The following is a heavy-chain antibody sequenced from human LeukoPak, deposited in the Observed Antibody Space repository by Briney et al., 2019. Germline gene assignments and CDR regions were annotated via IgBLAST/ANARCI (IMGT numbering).Heavy chain of an antibody. D-gene: IGHD2-15*01. CDR3: ITDIGGGSRAIDY. J-gene: IGHJ4*02. Sequence: GGSLRLSCATSGFTFNYAWMSGARQAPGKGRDGFARIKSKTDGGTTDYAAPVKGRFTISRDDSKNTLCLQMNSLKTEDTAVYYCITDIGGGSRAIDYWGQGTLVTVSS. V-gene: IGHV3-15*01. CDR2: IKSKTDGGTT. CDR1: GFTFNYAW.